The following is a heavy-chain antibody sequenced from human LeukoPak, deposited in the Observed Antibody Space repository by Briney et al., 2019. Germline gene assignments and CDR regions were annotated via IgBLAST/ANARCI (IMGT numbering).Heavy chain of an antibody. Sequence: GGSLRLSCTASAFSFSSYEMNWLRQAPGKGLEWISYISGSGSAIYYAESVKGRFTISRDNAKNKLHLQMNSLRAEDTAVYYCARFNWGFDWGQGTVVIVSS. CDR1: AFSFSSYE. V-gene: IGHV3-48*03. J-gene: IGHJ3*01. D-gene: IGHD7-27*01. CDR3: ARFNWGFD. CDR2: ISGSGSAI.